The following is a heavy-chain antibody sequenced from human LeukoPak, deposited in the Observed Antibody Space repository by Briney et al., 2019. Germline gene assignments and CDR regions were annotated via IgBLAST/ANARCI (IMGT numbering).Heavy chain of an antibody. V-gene: IGHV4-39*01. CDR2: IYYSGST. CDR3: ARVPEYYYYYMDV. Sequence: PSETLSLTCTVSGGSISSSSYYWGWSRQPPGKGLEWIGSIYYSGSTYYNPSLKSRVTISVDTSKNQFSLKLSSVTAADTAVYYCARVPEYYYYYMDVWGKGTPVTASS. CDR1: GGSISSSSYY. J-gene: IGHJ6*03.